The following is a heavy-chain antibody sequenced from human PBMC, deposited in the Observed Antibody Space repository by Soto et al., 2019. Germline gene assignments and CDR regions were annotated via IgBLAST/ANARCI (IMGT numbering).Heavy chain of an antibody. CDR3: ARCKQKVMHCAVDV. V-gene: IGHV3-33*01. CDR1: GFIFSSYG. D-gene: IGHD2-21*01. J-gene: IGHJ6*02. CDR2: INYDGSNK. Sequence: QVHLVESGGGAVQPGRSLRVSCEASGFIFSSYGMHWVRQAPGKGLEWVAFINYDGSNKFYGDSVKGRCTISRDNSKNTLYLQMNSLRGEDTAVYYCARCKQKVMHCAVDVWGQGATVTVTS.